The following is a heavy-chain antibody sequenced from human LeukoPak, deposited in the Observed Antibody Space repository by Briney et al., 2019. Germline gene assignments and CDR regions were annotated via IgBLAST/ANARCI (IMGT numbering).Heavy chain of an antibody. CDR2: IYTSGST. CDR1: GHSSSSYY. J-gene: IGHJ4*02. V-gene: IGHV4-4*09. Sequence: SETLSLTCTLSGHSSSSYYWSWVRQPPGKGLEWIGYIYTSGSTNYNPSLKSRVTISVDTSKKFFSLKLSSVTAADTAVYYCARHRECSRSSIAYWGQGTLVTVSS. CDR3: ARHRECSRSSIAY. D-gene: IGHD6-6*01.